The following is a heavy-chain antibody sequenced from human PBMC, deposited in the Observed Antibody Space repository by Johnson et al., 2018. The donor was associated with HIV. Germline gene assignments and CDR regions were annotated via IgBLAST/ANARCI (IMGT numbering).Heavy chain of an antibody. V-gene: IGHV3-30*02. Sequence: QMQLVESGGGVVQPGGSLRLSCAASGFSFSTYDVHWVRQAPGKGLEWVAFIRYDGNNKFYADSVKGRFTISRDNAKNTLYLQMNSLRSEDKAIYYCAKVGLCHRNGFDIWGQGTMVTVSS. CDR3: AKVGLCHRNGFDI. CDR1: GFSFSTYD. J-gene: IGHJ3*02. CDR2: IRYDGNNK. D-gene: IGHD2-2*01.